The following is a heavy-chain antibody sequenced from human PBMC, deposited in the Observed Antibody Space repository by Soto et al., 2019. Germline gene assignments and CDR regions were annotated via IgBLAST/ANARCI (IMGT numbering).Heavy chain of an antibody. D-gene: IGHD1-26*01. V-gene: IGHV1-18*04. CDR2: HSGQNGNT. J-gene: IGHJ4*02. CDR3: AVGKDLAY. Sequence: QVQLVQSGPEVIKPGASLNVSCTASGDTLTSYGVTWVRQAPGQGLEWMGFHSGQNGNTNYAQRFQGRVTMTADMSAATAYLQLRTLRSDDTAIYYCAVGKDLAYWGQGTLVIVSS. CDR1: GDTLTSYG.